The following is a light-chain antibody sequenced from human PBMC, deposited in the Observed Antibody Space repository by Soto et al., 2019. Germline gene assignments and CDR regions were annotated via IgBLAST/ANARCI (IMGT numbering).Light chain of an antibody. J-gene: IGKJ1*01. Sequence: EIVMTQSPATLSVSPGERATPSCRASQSVSSNLAWYQQKPGQAPRLLIYGASTRATGIPARFSGSGSGTEFTLTISSLQSEDFAVYYCQQYNNWKFGQGTKVDIK. CDR1: QSVSSN. CDR2: GAS. CDR3: QQYNNWK. V-gene: IGKV3-15*01.